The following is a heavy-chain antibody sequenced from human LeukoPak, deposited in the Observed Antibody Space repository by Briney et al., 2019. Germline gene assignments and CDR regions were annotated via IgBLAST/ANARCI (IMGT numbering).Heavy chain of an antibody. CDR2: IYTSGST. Sequence: SETLSLTCAVSGGSISSGGYSWSWIRQPAGKGLEWIGRIYTSGSTNYNPSLKSRVTISVDTSKNQFSLKLSSVTAADTAVYYCARESLSFYDSSGSTWGQGTLVTVSS. CDR1: GGSISSGGYS. CDR3: ARESLSFYDSSGST. J-gene: IGHJ5*02. V-gene: IGHV4-61*02. D-gene: IGHD3-22*01.